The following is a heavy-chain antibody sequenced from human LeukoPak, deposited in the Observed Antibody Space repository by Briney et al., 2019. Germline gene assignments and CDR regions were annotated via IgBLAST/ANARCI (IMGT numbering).Heavy chain of an antibody. CDR3: ALPFRGYTYGSSGGGADY. Sequence: GASVKVSCKASGYIFTSYYIHWVRQAPGQGLEWMGVINPSGGSTTYAQKFQGRVTVAGDTSTSTVYMELSSLRFEDTAVYYCALPFRGYTYGSSGGGADYWGQGTLVTVSS. D-gene: IGHD5-18*01. J-gene: IGHJ4*02. CDR2: INPSGGST. V-gene: IGHV1-46*01. CDR1: GYIFTSYY.